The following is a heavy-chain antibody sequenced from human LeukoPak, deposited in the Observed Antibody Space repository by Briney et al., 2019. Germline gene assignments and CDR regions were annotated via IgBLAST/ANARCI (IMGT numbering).Heavy chain of an antibody. D-gene: IGHD6-19*01. Sequence: PSETLSLTCAVYGGSFSGYYWSWIRQPPGEGLEWIGEINHSGSTNYNPSLKSRVTISVDTSKNQFSLKLSSVTAADTAVYYCARGRYSSGWYYFDYWGQGTLVTVSS. CDR2: INHSGST. V-gene: IGHV4-34*01. CDR3: ARGRYSSGWYYFDY. J-gene: IGHJ4*02. CDR1: GGSFSGYY.